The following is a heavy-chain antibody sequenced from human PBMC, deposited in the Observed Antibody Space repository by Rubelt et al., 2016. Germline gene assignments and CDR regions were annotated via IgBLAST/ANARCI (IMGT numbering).Heavy chain of an antibody. CDR2: FYDSGGN. CDR1: GGSISSYY. Sequence: QVQLQESGPGLVEPSGTLSLTCTVSGGSISSYYWNWIRQPPGTGLEWIGNFYDSGGNNYNPSLKRRVPMSLDTSKSQFSLKLSSVTAADTAVYYCAKELCSGGNCYLGYWGQGTRVTVSS. D-gene: IGHD2-15*01. CDR3: AKELCSGGNCYLGY. J-gene: IGHJ4*02. V-gene: IGHV4-59*12.